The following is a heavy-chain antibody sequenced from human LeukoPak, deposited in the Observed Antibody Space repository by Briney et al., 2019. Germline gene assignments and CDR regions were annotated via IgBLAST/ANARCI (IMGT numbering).Heavy chain of an antibody. V-gene: IGHV1-2*02. J-gene: IGHJ4*02. CDR1: GYTLTGYY. CDR3: ARVGYSYVRKSFDY. Sequence: ASVKVSCKASGYTLTGYYMHWVRQAPGQGLEWMGWINPNSGGTNYAQKFQGRVTMTRDTSISTAYMELSRLRSDDTAVYYCARVGYSYVRKSFDYWGQGTLVTVSS. D-gene: IGHD5-18*01. CDR2: INPNSGGT.